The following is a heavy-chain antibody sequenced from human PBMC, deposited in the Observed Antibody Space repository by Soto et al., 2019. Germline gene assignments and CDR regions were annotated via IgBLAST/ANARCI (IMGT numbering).Heavy chain of an antibody. D-gene: IGHD3-22*01. CDR2: ISYDGSNK. V-gene: IGHV3-30*18. CDR3: AKVHAAYHYYDSSGRNPFDY. J-gene: IGHJ4*02. Sequence: QVQLVESGGGVVQPGRSLRLSCAASGFTFSSYGMHWVRQAPGKGLEWVAVISYDGSNKYYADSVKGRFTISRDNSKNTLYLHMNSLRAEDTAVYYCAKVHAAYHYYDSSGRNPFDYWGQGTLVTVSS. CDR1: GFTFSSYG.